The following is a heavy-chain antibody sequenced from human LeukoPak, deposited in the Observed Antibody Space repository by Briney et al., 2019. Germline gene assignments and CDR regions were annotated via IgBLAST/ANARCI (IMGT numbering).Heavy chain of an antibody. D-gene: IGHD2-2*01. Sequence: GGSLRLSCAASGFNFRNYWMTWVRQALGKGLEWVAKIKQDGSEKDYVDSVKGRFTISRDNAKNSLYLQMNSLRAEDTAVYYCAAYQSLGFWGQGTLVTVSS. CDR3: AAYQSLGF. CDR1: GFNFRNYW. CDR2: IKQDGSEK. J-gene: IGHJ4*02. V-gene: IGHV3-7*01.